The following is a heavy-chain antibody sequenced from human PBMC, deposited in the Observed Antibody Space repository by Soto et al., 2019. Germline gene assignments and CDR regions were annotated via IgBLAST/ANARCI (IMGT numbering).Heavy chain of an antibody. J-gene: IGHJ6*02. CDR3: AREKGGRGLRFLEWSAYYYYGMDV. CDR2: IYPGDSDT. CDR1: GYSFTSYW. Sequence: GESLKISCKGSGYSFTSYWIGWVRQMPGKGLEWMGIIYPGDSDTRYSPSFQGQVTISADKSISTAYLQWSSLKASDTAMYYCAREKGGRGLRFLEWSAYYYYGMDVWGQGTTVTVSS. V-gene: IGHV5-51*01. D-gene: IGHD3-3*01.